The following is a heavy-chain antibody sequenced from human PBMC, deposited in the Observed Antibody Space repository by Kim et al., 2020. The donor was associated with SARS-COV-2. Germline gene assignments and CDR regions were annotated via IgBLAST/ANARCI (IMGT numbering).Heavy chain of an antibody. V-gene: IGHV3-30*03. J-gene: IGHJ4*02. D-gene: IGHD1-26*01. CDR2: VSFDGQNQ. CDR3: VSIGGAACYPH. CDR1: GFSFSQYG. Sequence: GGSLRLSCTGSGFSFSQYGMHWVRQSPTKGLEWLAVVSFDGQNQHYADSVKGRFIISRDNSQNMIFFQMNNLRRDDSAVYYCVSIGGAACYPHWGRGTLVTVSS.